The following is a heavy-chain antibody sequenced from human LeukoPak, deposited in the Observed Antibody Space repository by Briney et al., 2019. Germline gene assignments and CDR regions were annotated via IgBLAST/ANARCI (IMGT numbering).Heavy chain of an antibody. D-gene: IGHD4-17*01. Sequence: PGGSLRLSCAASGFTFSSYAMSWVRQAPGKGLEWVSAISGSGGSTYYADSVKGRFTISRDNSKNTPYLQMNSLRAEGTAVYYCAKAAKIPSYGDYPPDYWGQGTLVTVSS. CDR2: ISGSGGST. CDR1: GFTFSSYA. V-gene: IGHV3-23*01. CDR3: AKAAKIPSYGDYPPDY. J-gene: IGHJ4*02.